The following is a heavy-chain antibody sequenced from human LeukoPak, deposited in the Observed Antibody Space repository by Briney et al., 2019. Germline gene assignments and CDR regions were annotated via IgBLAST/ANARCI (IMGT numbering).Heavy chain of an antibody. CDR1: GFTFSSYA. CDR3: ARDEMYSSTLRFDP. J-gene: IGHJ5*02. D-gene: IGHD6-13*01. CDR2: ISYDGSNK. V-gene: IGHV3-30-3*01. Sequence: GGSLRLSCAASGFTFSSYAMHWVRQAPGKGLEWVAVISYDGSNKYYADSVKGRFTISRDNSKNTLYLQMNSLRSEDTAVYYCARDEMYSSTLRFDPWGQGTLVTVSS.